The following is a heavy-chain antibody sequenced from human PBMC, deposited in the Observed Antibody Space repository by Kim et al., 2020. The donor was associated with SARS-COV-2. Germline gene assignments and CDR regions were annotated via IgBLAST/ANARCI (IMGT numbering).Heavy chain of an antibody. CDR1: GYTFTSNH. CDR2: LTPNSGYT. CDR3: ARDLSDNWSFDY. J-gene: IGHJ4*02. D-gene: IGHD1-20*01. Sequence: ASVTVSCKASGYTFTSNHMHWVRQAPGQGLEWMGLLTPNSGYTSYAERFQGRATMTRDTSTSTVYMELTSLTFEDTAVYYCARDLSDNWSFDYWGQGTLVTVSS. V-gene: IGHV1-46*01.